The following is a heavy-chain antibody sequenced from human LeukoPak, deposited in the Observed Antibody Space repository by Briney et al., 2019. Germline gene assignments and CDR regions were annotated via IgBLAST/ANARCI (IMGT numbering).Heavy chain of an antibody. CDR2: IYYSGST. D-gene: IGHD1-26*01. V-gene: IGHV4-39*07. J-gene: IGHJ5*02. CDR3: ARDHSGSYWFDP. CDR1: SGSISSSSYY. Sequence: SETLSLTCTVSSGSISSSSYYWGWIRQPPGKGLEWIGRIYYSGSTYYNPSLKSRVTISVDTSKNQFSLKLSSVTAADTAVYYCARDHSGSYWFDPWGQGTLVTVSS.